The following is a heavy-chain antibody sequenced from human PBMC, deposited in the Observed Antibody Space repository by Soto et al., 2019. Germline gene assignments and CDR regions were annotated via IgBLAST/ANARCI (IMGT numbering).Heavy chain of an antibody. D-gene: IGHD3-3*01. CDR1: GGSVSSGSYY. CDR3: ARDAGGPRLEWCGYYYYGMDV. J-gene: IGHJ6*02. Sequence: QVQLQESGPGLVKPSETLSLTCTVSGGSVSSGSYYWSWIRQPPGQGLEWIGYIYYSGSTNYNPSLKRLVTISVDTSKNQFSLKLSSVTAADTAVYYCARDAGGPRLEWCGYYYYGMDVWGQGTTVTVSS. V-gene: IGHV4-61*01. CDR2: IYYSGST.